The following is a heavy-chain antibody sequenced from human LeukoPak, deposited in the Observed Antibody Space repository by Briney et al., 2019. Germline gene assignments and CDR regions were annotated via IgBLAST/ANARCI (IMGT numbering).Heavy chain of an antibody. V-gene: IGHV3-23*01. Sequence: PGGSLRLSCAASGFTFSSYAMSWVRQAPGKGLEWVSAISGSGGSTYYADSVKGRFTISRDNSKNTLYLQMNSLRAEDTAVYYCAKGYFDWLLYNWFDPWGQGTLVTVSS. CDR2: ISGSGGST. J-gene: IGHJ5*02. CDR3: AKGYFDWLLYNWFDP. D-gene: IGHD3-9*01. CDR1: GFTFSSYA.